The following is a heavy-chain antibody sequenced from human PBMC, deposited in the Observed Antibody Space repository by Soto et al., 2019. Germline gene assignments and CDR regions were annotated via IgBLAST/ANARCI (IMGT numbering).Heavy chain of an antibody. CDR1: GDTFTTYD. CDR3: ARGRASGSYYLLDY. CDR2: INPNSGNI. D-gene: IGHD3-10*01. Sequence: ASVKVSCKASGDTFTTYDINWVREATGHGLEWMGWINPNSGNIGYAQRFQGRVTMTRDTAIRTAYMEVSSLRSDDTAVYYCARGRASGSYYLLDYWGQGTLVTVSS. J-gene: IGHJ4*02. V-gene: IGHV1-8*01.